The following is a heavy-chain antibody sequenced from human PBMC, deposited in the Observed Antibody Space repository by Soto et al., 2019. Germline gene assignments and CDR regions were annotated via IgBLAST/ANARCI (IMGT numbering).Heavy chain of an antibody. V-gene: IGHV4-59*08. CDR2: IYYSGST. Sequence: SETLSLTCTVSGGSISSYYWSWIRQPPGKGLEWIGYIYYSGSTNYNPSLKSRVTISVDTSKNQFSLKLSSVTAADTAVYYCARHKATGSGSYVFDYWGQGTLVTVSS. J-gene: IGHJ4*02. CDR1: GGSISSYY. D-gene: IGHD3-10*01. CDR3: ARHKATGSGSYVFDY.